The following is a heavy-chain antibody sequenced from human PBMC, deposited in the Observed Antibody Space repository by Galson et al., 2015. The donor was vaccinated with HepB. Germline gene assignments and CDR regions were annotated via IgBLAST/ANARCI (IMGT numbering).Heavy chain of an antibody. Sequence: QSGAEVKKPGESLRISCKGSGYSFTSYWISWVRQMPGKGLEWMGIIYPGDSDTRYSPSFQGQVTISADKSISTAYLQWSSLKASDTAMYYCARMYYYDSSGYYWGWFDPWGQGTLVTVSS. CDR1: GYSFTSYW. J-gene: IGHJ5*02. CDR2: IYPGDSDT. D-gene: IGHD3-22*01. V-gene: IGHV5-51*01. CDR3: ARMYYYDSSGYYWGWFDP.